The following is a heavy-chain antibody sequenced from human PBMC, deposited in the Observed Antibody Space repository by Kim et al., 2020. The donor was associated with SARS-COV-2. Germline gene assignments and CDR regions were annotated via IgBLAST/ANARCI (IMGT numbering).Heavy chain of an antibody. Sequence: PSLKSRVTISVDTSKNQFSLKLSSVTAADTAVYYCARAPPYDSSGYPFDYWGQGTLVTVSS. V-gene: IGHV4-59*01. J-gene: IGHJ4*02. CDR3: ARAPPYDSSGYPFDY. D-gene: IGHD3-22*01.